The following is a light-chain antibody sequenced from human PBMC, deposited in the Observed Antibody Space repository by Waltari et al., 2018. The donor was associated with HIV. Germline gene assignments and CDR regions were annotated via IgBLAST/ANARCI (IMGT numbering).Light chain of an antibody. CDR3: QQYGSSVT. Sequence: EIVLTKPPGTLSLSPGERVTLSCRASQSVSSSALVWYQQKPGQAPRLLIYGASSRATGIPDRFSGSGSGTDFTLTISRLDPEDFAVYYCQQYGSSVTFGQGTRLEIK. CDR2: GAS. V-gene: IGKV3-20*01. CDR1: QSVSSSA. J-gene: IGKJ5*01.